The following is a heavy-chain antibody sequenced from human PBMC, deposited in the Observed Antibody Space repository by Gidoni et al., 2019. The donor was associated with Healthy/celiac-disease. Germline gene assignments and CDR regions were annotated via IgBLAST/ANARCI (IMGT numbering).Heavy chain of an antibody. D-gene: IGHD6-6*01. J-gene: IGHJ6*02. CDR3: ARGSSSMFTGYYGMDV. V-gene: IGHV4-59*01. Sequence: QVQLQESGPGLVKPSETLPPPCTVSGVSISSYYWSWIRQPPGKGREWIGYIYSGGSTNYNPSLKSRVTISVDTSKNQCALKLGSVTAADTAGYYCARGSSSMFTGYYGMDVWGQGTTVTVSS. CDR2: IYSGGST. CDR1: GVSISSYY.